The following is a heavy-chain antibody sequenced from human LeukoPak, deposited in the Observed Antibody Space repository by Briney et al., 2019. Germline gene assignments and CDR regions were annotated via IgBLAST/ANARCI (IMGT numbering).Heavy chain of an antibody. CDR1: GGSISLNSYY. J-gene: IGHJ6*02. CDR2: IYYSGST. CDR3: ARVTVTTTLYYYYGMDV. Sequence: PSETLSLTCTVSGGSISLNSYYWGWIRQPPGKGLEWIGSIYYSGSTYYNLSLKSRLTISVDTSKNQFSLKLSSVTAADTAVYYCARVTVTTTLYYYYGMDVWGQGTTVTVSS. D-gene: IGHD4-17*01. V-gene: IGHV4-39*01.